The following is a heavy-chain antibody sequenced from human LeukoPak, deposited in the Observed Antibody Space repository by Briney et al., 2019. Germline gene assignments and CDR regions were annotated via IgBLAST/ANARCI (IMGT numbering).Heavy chain of an antibody. D-gene: IGHD3-22*01. V-gene: IGHV1-18*04. CDR2: ISSSNGNT. CDR1: GYTFTSYG. Sequence: GASVKVSCKASGYTFTSYGISWVRQAPGQGLEWIGSISSSNGNTNYAQKLEGRVTMTTDTSTSTAYMELRSLRSDDTAVYYCARDSLGYYDSSGYYPSNYYYYMDVWGKGTTVTVSS. J-gene: IGHJ6*03. CDR3: ARDSLGYYDSSGYYPSNYYYYMDV.